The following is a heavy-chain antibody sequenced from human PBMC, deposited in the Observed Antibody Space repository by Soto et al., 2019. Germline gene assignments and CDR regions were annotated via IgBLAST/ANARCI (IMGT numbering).Heavy chain of an antibody. CDR2: IYYSGST. D-gene: IGHD4-17*01. J-gene: IGHJ3*02. CDR3: ASPNYGEDVKPMGFFAFDI. Sequence: SETLSLTCTVSGGSISSGGYYWSWIRQHPGKGLEWIGYIYYSGSTYYNPSLKSRVTISVDTSKNQFSLKLSSVTAADTAVYYCASPNYGEDVKPMGFFAFDIWGQGTMVTVSS. V-gene: IGHV4-31*03. CDR1: GGSISSGGYY.